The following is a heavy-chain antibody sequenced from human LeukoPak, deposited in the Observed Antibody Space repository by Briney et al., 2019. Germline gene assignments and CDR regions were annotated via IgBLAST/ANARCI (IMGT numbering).Heavy chain of an antibody. D-gene: IGHD2-2*01. J-gene: IGHJ6*02. CDR2: ISAYNGNT. CDR3: ARGSYCSSTSCPWYYYYSMDV. Sequence: ASVKVSCKASGYTFTSYGISWVRQAPGQGLEWMGWISAYNGNTNYAQKLQGRVTMTTDTSTSTAYMELRSLRSDDTAVYYCARGSYCSSTSCPWYYYYSMDVWGQGTAVTVSS. CDR1: GYTFTSYG. V-gene: IGHV1-18*01.